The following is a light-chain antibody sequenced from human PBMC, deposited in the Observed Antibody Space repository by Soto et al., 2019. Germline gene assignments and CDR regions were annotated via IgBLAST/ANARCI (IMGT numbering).Light chain of an antibody. CDR2: QTS. Sequence: EIVLTQSPATLSSFPGDRVTLSCRASQYINTRLAWYHHRPGQSPRLLIYQTSLRAAGIPARFSASGSGTDFTLTISAVQPEDFALYYCHQRQSWPRTFGQRTKLDIK. CDR1: QYINTR. J-gene: IGKJ1*01. CDR3: HQRQSWPRT. V-gene: IGKV3-11*01.